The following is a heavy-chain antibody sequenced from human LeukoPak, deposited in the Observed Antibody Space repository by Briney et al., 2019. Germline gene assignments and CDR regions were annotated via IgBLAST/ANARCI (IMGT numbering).Heavy chain of an antibody. CDR1: GGTFSSYA. D-gene: IGHD1-1*01. Sequence: SVKVSCKASGGTFSSYAISWVRQAPGQGLEWMGGIIPIFGTANYAQKFQGRVTITADESTSTAYMELSSLRSEDTAVYYCAGDSPDHGWNDYDYWGQGTLVTVSS. J-gene: IGHJ4*02. CDR3: AGDSPDHGWNDYDY. V-gene: IGHV1-69*13. CDR2: IIPIFGTA.